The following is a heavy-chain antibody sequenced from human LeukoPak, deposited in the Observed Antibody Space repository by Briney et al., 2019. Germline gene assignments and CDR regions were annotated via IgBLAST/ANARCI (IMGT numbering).Heavy chain of an antibody. Sequence: PGGSLRLSCVASGFTLRSYVMNWVRQTPGKGLEWVSSISSSGAYIYYADLVEGRFTISRDNAKNSLYLQMNSLRAEDTAVYYCARDFCSSTSCSHWGQGTLVTVSS. J-gene: IGHJ4*02. CDR2: ISSSGAYI. D-gene: IGHD2-2*01. V-gene: IGHV3-21*01. CDR1: GFTLRSYV. CDR3: ARDFCSSTSCSH.